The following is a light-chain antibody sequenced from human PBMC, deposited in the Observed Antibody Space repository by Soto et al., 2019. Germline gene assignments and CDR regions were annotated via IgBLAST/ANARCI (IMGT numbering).Light chain of an antibody. CDR3: QQSYSTTIT. V-gene: IGKV1-39*01. CDR2: AAS. J-gene: IGKJ5*01. Sequence: DIQMTQSPSSLSASVGDRVTITCRASQSISSYLNWYQQKQGKAPKLXIYAASSLQSGVPSRFSGSGSGTDFTLTISSLQPEDFATYYCQQSYSTTITFGQGTRLEIK. CDR1: QSISSY.